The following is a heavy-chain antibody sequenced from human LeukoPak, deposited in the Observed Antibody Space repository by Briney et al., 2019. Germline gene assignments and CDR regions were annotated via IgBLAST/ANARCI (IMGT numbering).Heavy chain of an antibody. Sequence: ASVKVSCKASGGTFSSYAISWVRQAPGQGLEWMGWINPNSGGTTYAQKFQGRVTMTRDTSISTAYMDLSRLTSDDTAVYYCARNIRSYDFWSGPINWFDPWGQGTLVTVSS. CDR1: GGTFSSYA. CDR2: INPNSGGT. V-gene: IGHV1-2*02. J-gene: IGHJ5*02. CDR3: ARNIRSYDFWSGPINWFDP. D-gene: IGHD3-3*01.